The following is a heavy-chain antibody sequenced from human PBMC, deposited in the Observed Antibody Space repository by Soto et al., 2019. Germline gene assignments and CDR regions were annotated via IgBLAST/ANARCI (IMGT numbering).Heavy chain of an antibody. J-gene: IGHJ6*02. V-gene: IGHV1-3*01. CDR3: ATMVRVGMRVDGNGLDV. D-gene: IGHD3-10*01. Sequence: ASVKVSCKASGYTLTTYIIQWVRQAPGQSLEWMGWINAGSGDTRYSEKFHDRVTITSDRSASTGYMELSSLRSEDTGVYYCATMVRVGMRVDGNGLDVWGQGTTVTVSS. CDR1: GYTLTTYI. CDR2: INAGSGDT.